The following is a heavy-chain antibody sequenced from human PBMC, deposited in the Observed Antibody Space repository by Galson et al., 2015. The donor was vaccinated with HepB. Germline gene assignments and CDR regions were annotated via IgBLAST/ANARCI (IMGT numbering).Heavy chain of an antibody. CDR3: VILPWEGETGF. V-gene: IGHV3-64D*06. Sequence: SLRLSCAASGFTFSSYAMHWVRQAPGKGLEYVSAISSNGGSTYYADSVKGRFTISRDNSKNTLYLQMSSLRAEDTAVYYCVILPWEGETGFWGQGTLVTVSS. CDR1: GFTFSSYA. CDR2: ISSNGGST. D-gene: IGHD3-16*01. J-gene: IGHJ4*02.